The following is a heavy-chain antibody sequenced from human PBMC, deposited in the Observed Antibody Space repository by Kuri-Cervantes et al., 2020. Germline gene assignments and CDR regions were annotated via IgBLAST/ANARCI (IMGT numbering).Heavy chain of an antibody. J-gene: IGHJ4*02. D-gene: IGHD6-19*01. CDR1: GFTFSSYS. Sequence: GESLKISCAASGFTFSSYSMNWVRQAPGKGLEWASYISSSSSTIYYADSVKGRFTISRDNAKNSLYLQMNSLRDEDTAVYYCARQEKQWLVLVDYWGQGTLVTVSS. CDR3: ARQEKQWLVLVDY. CDR2: ISSSSSTI. V-gene: IGHV3-48*02.